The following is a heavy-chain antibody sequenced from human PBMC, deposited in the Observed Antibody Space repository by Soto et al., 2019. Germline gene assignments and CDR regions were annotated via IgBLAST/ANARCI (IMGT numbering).Heavy chain of an antibody. V-gene: IGHV3-23*01. D-gene: IGHD2-15*01. Sequence: PGGSLRLSCAASGFTFSSYAMSWVRQAPGKGLEWVSAISGSGGSTYYADSVKGRITISRDNSKNTLYLQMNSLRAEDTAVYYCAKGFRYCSGGSCYPEFDPWGQGTLVTVSS. CDR2: ISGSGGST. J-gene: IGHJ5*02. CDR3: AKGFRYCSGGSCYPEFDP. CDR1: GFTFSSYA.